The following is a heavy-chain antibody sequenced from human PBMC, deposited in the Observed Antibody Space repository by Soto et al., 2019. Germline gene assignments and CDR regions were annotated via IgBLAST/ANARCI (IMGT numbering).Heavy chain of an antibody. J-gene: IGHJ5*02. D-gene: IGHD6-19*01. CDR2: IYHIGRP. CDR1: GRPVSSGGYY. CDR3: VRDRALDSSGHWFDT. Sequence: QVQLQESGPGLVKPSQTLSLTCTVSGRPVSSGGYYWTWIRQHPGRGLEWIGYIYHIGRPSYNPSLENRLNISPDTSKNQFSLNLTSVTAEDTDIYYCVRDRALDSSGHWFDTWGQGILVTVSS. V-gene: IGHV4-31*03.